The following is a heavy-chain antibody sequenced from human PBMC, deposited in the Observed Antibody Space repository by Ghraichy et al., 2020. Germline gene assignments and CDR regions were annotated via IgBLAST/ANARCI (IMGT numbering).Heavy chain of an antibody. J-gene: IGHJ4*02. V-gene: IGHV3-7*01. CDR2: IKQDGSEK. Sequence: GGSLRLSCAASGFTFSSYWMSWVRQAPGKGLEWVANIKQDGSEKYYVDSVKGRSTISRDTAKNSLYLQMNSLRAGDTAVYYCARRDCSGGSCLFDYWGQGTLVTVSS. CDR1: GFTFSSYW. CDR3: ARRDCSGGSCLFDY. D-gene: IGHD2-15*01.